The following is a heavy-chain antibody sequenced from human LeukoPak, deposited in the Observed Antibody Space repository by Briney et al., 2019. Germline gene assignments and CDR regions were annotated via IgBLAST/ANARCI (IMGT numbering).Heavy chain of an antibody. J-gene: IGHJ6*03. CDR2: INHSGSS. V-gene: IGHV4-34*01. Sequence: PSETLSLTCAVYGGSFRGYYWSWIRQPPGKGLEWIGEINHSGSSNYNPSLKSRVTISLDTSKNQFSLNLSSVTAADTAVYYCARIVGATWGNYYYYYMDVWGRGTTVTVSS. CDR3: ARIVGATWGNYYYYYMDV. CDR1: GGSFRGYY. D-gene: IGHD1-26*01.